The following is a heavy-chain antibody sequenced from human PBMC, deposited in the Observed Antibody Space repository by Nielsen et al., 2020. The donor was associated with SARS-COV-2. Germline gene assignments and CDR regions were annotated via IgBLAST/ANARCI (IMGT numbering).Heavy chain of an antibody. CDR3: ARDLEATVTTDDAFDI. D-gene: IGHD4-17*01. CDR1: GGTFSSYA. J-gene: IGHJ3*02. CDR2: IIPIFGTA. Sequence: SVKVSCKASGGTFSSYAISWVRQAPGQGLEWMGGIIPIFGTANYAQKFQGRVTITADKSTSTAYMELSSLRSEDTAVYYCARDLEATVTTDDAFDIWGQGTMVTVSS. V-gene: IGHV1-69*06.